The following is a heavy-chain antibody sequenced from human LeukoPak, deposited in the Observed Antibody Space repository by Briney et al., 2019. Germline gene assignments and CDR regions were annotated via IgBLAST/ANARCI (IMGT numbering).Heavy chain of an antibody. CDR1: GGSFSGYY. Sequence: SETLSLTCAVYGGSFSGYYWSWIRQPPGKGLEWIGEINHSGSTNYNPTLKSRVTISVDTSKNQFSLKLSSVTAADTAVYYCASQPGVFRGPSARRKRLGDYGMDVWGQGTTVTVSS. V-gene: IGHV4-34*01. J-gene: IGHJ6*02. CDR2: INHSGST. D-gene: IGHD3-10*01. CDR3: ASQPGVFRGPSARRKRLGDYGMDV.